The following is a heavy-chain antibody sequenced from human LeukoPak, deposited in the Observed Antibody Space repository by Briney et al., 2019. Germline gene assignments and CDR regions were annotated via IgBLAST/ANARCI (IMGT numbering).Heavy chain of an antibody. D-gene: IGHD2-2*02. J-gene: IGHJ3*02. CDR1: GYTFTSYD. V-gene: IGHV1-8*01. CDR3: VREWRTIPTIDPFDT. Sequence: ASVTVSCKASGYTFTSYDINWVRQATGQGLEWMGWMNPNSGNTGYAQRFQGRVTMTRDTSINTAYMELRSLRSEDTAVYYCVREWRTIPTIDPFDTWGQGTMVTVSS. CDR2: MNPNSGNT.